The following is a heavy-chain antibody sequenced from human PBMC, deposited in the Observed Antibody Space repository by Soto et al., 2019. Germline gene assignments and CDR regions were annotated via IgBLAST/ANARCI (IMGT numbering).Heavy chain of an antibody. CDR3: ATNRGATPTPFDY. CDR2: IYYRGST. Sequence: SETLSLTCTVSGGSISNYYWTWIRQPPGKGLEWIGYIYYRGSTNYNPSLKSRVTISVDTSKNQFSLKLSSVTAVDTAVYYCATNRGATPTPFDYWGQGTLVTVSS. J-gene: IGHJ4*02. V-gene: IGHV4-59*01. CDR1: GGSISNYY. D-gene: IGHD2-15*01.